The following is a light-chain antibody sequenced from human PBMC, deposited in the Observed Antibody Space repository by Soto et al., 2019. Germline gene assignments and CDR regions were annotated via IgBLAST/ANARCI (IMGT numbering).Light chain of an antibody. V-gene: IGKV3-15*01. J-gene: IGKJ1*01. CDR1: QSILRN. CDR2: GVS. CDR3: QHYYNWPRT. Sequence: EIVMTQSPATLSVSPGERATLSCRAPQSILRNLAWYQHKPGQPPRLLIYGVSTRATGIPGRFSGSGSGTEFTLTISSLQSEDFAVYYCQHYYNWPRTFGQGTKVEI.